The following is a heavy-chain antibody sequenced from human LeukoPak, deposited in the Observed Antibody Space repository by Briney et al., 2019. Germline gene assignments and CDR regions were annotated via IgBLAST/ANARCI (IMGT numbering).Heavy chain of an antibody. Sequence: GGSLRLSCAASGFTFSSYATHWVRQAPGKGLEWVAVISYDGSNKYYADSVKGRFTISRDNSKNTLYLQMNSLRAEDTAVYYCARDRTAAGTTYFQHWGQGTLVTVSS. CDR3: ARDRTAAGTTYFQH. V-gene: IGHV3-30*04. D-gene: IGHD6-19*01. CDR2: ISYDGSNK. CDR1: GFTFSSYA. J-gene: IGHJ1*01.